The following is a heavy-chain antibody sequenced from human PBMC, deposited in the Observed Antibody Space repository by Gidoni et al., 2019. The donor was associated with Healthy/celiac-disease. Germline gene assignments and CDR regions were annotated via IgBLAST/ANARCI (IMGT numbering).Heavy chain of an antibody. CDR1: GGSFSGYY. J-gene: IGHJ4*02. V-gene: IGHV4-34*01. CDR2: INHSGST. Sequence: QVQLQQWGAGLLKPSETLSLTCAVYGGSFSGYYWSWIRQPPGKGLEWIGEINHSGSTNYNPSLKSRVTISVDTSKNQFSLKLSSVTAADTAVYYCARASSGGYFDYWGQGTLVTVSS. CDR3: ARASSGGYFDY. D-gene: IGHD3-16*01.